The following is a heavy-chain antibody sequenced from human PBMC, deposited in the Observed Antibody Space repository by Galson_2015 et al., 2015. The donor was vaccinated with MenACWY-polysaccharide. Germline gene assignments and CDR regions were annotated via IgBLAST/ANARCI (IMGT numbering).Heavy chain of an antibody. D-gene: IGHD1-26*01. CDR3: ARIGGMNRGNYYNYGWFDP. CDR2: IHCSGGT. J-gene: IGHJ5*02. V-gene: IGHV4-59*01. Sequence: LSLTCTVSGGSMSPYHWTWIRQSPGKGLEWIGWIHCSGGTKYSPSLTSRVTISVDTSENQFSLKLSSVTTADTAVYYCARIGGMNRGNYYNYGWFDPWGQGTLVTVSS. CDR1: GGSMSPYH.